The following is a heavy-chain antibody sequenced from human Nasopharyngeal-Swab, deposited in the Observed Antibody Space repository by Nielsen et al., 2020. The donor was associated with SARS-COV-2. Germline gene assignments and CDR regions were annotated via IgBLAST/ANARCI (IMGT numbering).Heavy chain of an antibody. V-gene: IGHV1-2*06. CDR3: ARDNGDVPGITGSGPPGGY. Sequence: ASVKVSCTASGYTFTDYYMHWVRQAPGQGLEWMGRINPNSRDTPYTQKFQGRVTVTRDTYINTVYMELSSLRSDDTAVYYCARDNGDVPGITGSGPPGGYWGQGTLVTVSS. CDR2: INPNSRDT. D-gene: IGHD6-13*01. J-gene: IGHJ4*02. CDR1: GYTFTDYY.